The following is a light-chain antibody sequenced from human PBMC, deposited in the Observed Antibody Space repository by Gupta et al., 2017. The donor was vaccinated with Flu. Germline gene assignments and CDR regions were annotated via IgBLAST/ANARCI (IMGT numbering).Light chain of an antibody. J-gene: IGKJ4*01. Sequence: ATLSLSPGERATLSCGASQSVSSYLAWYQQKPGQAPRLLIYDASNRATGIPARFSGSGSGTDFTLTISSREPEDFAVYYCQQRSNWPPLTFGGGTKVEIK. CDR1: QSVSSY. V-gene: IGKV3-11*01. CDR3: QQRSNWPPLT. CDR2: DAS.